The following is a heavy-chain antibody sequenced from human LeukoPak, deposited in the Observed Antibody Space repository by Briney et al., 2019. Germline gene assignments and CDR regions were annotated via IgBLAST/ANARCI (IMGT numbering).Heavy chain of an antibody. D-gene: IGHD2-8*01. CDR2: INQDGSEK. V-gene: IGHV3-7*01. J-gene: IGHJ6*02. CDR1: GITFSRFW. CDR3: ARDIPDCTNGVCYKNGMDV. Sequence: GGSLRLSCAASGITFSRFWMSWVRQAPGKGLQWVANINQDGSEKHYVDSVKGRFTISRDNAKNSLYLQMNSLRAEDTAVYYCARDIPDCTNGVCYKNGMDVWGQGTTVTVSS.